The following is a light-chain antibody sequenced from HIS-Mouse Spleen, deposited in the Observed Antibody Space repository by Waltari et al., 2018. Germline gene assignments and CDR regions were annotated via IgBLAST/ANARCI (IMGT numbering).Light chain of an antibody. J-gene: IGLJ2*01. CDR3: YSTDSSGNHRV. CDR2: EDR. V-gene: IGLV3-10*01. CDR1: ALPQKY. Sequence: SYELTQPPSVSVSPGQTARITCSGDALPQKYPYWYQQKSGQAPVLVIYEDRKRPSGIPERFSGSSSGTMATLTISGAQVEDEADYYCYSTDSSGNHRVFGGGTKLTVL.